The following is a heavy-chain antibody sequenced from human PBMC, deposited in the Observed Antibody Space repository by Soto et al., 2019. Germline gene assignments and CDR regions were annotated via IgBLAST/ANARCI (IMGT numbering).Heavy chain of an antibody. CDR2: ISGSGGST. D-gene: IGHD3-10*01. J-gene: IGHJ4*02. Sequence: EVQLLESGGGLVQPGGSLRLSCAASGFTLSSYAMSWVRQAPGKGLEWVSGISGSGGSTNYADSVKGRFTISRDNSKNTLYLQMDSLRAEDTAVYYCAREGFTMVRGVFITASYFDYWGQGTLVTVSS. CDR1: GFTLSSYA. V-gene: IGHV3-23*01. CDR3: AREGFTMVRGVFITASYFDY.